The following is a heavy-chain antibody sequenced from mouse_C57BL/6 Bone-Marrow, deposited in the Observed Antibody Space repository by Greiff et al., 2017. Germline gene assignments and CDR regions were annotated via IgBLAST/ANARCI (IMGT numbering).Heavy chain of an antibody. D-gene: IGHD1-1*01. CDR2: IYPGDGDT. J-gene: IGHJ4*01. V-gene: IGHV1-80*01. CDR1: GYAFSSYW. CDR3: ARNGSSYGAMDY. Sequence: QVQLKESGAELVKPGASVKISCKASGYAFSSYWMNWVKQRPGKGLEWIGQIYPGDGDTNYNGKFKGKATLTADKSSSTAYMQLSSLTSEDSAVYFCARNGSSYGAMDYWGQGTSVTVSS.